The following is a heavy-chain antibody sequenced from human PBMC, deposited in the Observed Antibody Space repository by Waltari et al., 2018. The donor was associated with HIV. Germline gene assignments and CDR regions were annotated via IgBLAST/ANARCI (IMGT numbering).Heavy chain of an antibody. CDR2: LFHSGST. V-gene: IGHV4-39*01. D-gene: IGHD1-1*01. Sequence: QQQLQESGPGLVKPSETLSPTCTLPGGSISSRSYSWAWPRQSPGKGLEWIGSLFHSGSTYYSPSLRSRATISGDMSANRFSLKLTSVTATDTAVYFCARHCLQKGWLPQLKYYYGMDVWGQGTTVIVSS. CDR3: ARHCLQKGWLPQLKYYYGMDV. J-gene: IGHJ6*02. CDR1: GGSISSRSYS.